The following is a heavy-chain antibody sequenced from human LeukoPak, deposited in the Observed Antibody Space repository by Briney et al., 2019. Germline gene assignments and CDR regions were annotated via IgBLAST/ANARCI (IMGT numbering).Heavy chain of an antibody. V-gene: IGHV5-51*01. CDR1: GYSFTSYW. CDR2: IYPGDSDT. D-gene: IGHD6-13*01. Sequence: GESLKISCKGSGYSFTSYWIGWVRQMPGKGLEWMGIIYPGDSDTRYSPSFQGQVTISADKSISTAYLQWSSLKASDTAMYYCARTHEAAAGTNWFDPWGQGTLVTVSS. J-gene: IGHJ5*02. CDR3: ARTHEAAAGTNWFDP.